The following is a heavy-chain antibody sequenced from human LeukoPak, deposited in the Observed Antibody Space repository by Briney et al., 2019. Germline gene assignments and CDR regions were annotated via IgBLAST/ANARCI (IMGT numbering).Heavy chain of an antibody. Sequence: GESLKISCKGSGYSFTSYWIGWVRQMPGKGLEWMGIIYPGDSDTRYSPSFQGQVTISADKSISTAYLQWSSLKASDTAMYYCARHLPMFYCSSTSCYGKQKDAFDIWGQGTMVTVSS. CDR1: GYSFTSYW. D-gene: IGHD2-2*01. J-gene: IGHJ3*02. V-gene: IGHV5-51*01. CDR2: IYPGDSDT. CDR3: ARHLPMFYCSSTSCYGKQKDAFDI.